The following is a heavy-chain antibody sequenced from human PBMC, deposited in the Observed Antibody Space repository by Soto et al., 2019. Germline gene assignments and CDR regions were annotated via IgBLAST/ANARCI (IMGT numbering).Heavy chain of an antibody. J-gene: IGHJ6*03. V-gene: IGHV1-8*01. CDR2: MNPNSGNT. D-gene: IGHD3-3*01. CDR1: GYTFTSYD. CDR3: ARSGYYDFWRGYYYMDV. Sequence: QVQLVQSGAEVKKPGASVKVSCKASGYTFTSYDINWVRQATGQGLEWMGWMNPNSGNTGYAQKFQGRVTMTRNTSISTAYMELSSLRSEDTAVYYCARSGYYDFWRGYYYMDVWGKGTTVTVSS.